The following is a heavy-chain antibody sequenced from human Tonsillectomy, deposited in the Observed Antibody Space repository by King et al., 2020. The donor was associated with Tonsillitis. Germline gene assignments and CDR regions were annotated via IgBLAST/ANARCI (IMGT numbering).Heavy chain of an antibody. CDR3: ARVPWLAPVNWYFDL. D-gene: IGHD4-11*01. J-gene: IGHJ2*01. Sequence: VQLVESGAEVKKPGESLRISCKGSGYSFTTYWISWVRQMPGKGLEWMGNIDPSDSYTNYSPSFQGHVTISGDKSISTAYLQWSSLKASDTAMYYCARVPWLAPVNWYFDLWGRGTLVTVSS. CDR1: GYSFTTYW. CDR2: IDPSDSYT. V-gene: IGHV5-10-1*03.